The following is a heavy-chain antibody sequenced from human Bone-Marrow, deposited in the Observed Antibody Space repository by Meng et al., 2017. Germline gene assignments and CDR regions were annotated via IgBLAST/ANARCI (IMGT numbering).Heavy chain of an antibody. CDR2: INPNSGGT. CDR3: ARVQLGISDDY. CDR1: GYTFPAYW. D-gene: IGHD7-27*01. V-gene: IGHV1-2*02. J-gene: IGHJ4*02. Sequence: QGQRVQSGAGGKKPGAPVKVSCKASGYTFPAYWLHWVRRAPGQGLEWMGWINPNSGGTNYAQKFQGRVTMTRDTSISTAYMELSRLRSDDTAVYYCARVQLGISDDYWGQGTLVTVSS.